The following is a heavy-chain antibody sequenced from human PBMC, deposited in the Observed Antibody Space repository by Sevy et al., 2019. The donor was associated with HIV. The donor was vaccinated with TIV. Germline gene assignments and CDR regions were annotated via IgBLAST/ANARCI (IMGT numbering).Heavy chain of an antibody. V-gene: IGHV1-3*01. D-gene: IGHD6-19*01. CDR1: GYTFTSYA. CDR3: ARDGIAVAGRLFDY. Sequence: ASVKVSCKASGYTFTSYAMHWVHQAPGQRLEWMGWINAGNGNTKYSQKFQGRVTITRDTSASTAYMELSSLRSEDTAVYYCARDGIAVAGRLFDYWGQGTLVTVSS. J-gene: IGHJ4*02. CDR2: INAGNGNT.